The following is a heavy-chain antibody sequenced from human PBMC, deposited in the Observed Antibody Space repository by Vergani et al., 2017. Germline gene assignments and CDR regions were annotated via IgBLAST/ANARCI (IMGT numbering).Heavy chain of an antibody. J-gene: IGHJ4*01. V-gene: IGHV3-23*01. CDR3: ARAYVRYDWFDY. D-gene: IGHD1-20*01. CDR2: ISASGAPT. Sequence: EVHLLESGGGLIQPGGSLRISCAASGFTFDNYAMTWVRQAPGKGLQWVSGISASGAPTYYADSVKGRVTISRDNSKNTLYLQMNSLRVEDTAVYYCARAYVRYDWFDYWGQRTLVTVSS. CDR1: GFTFDNYA.